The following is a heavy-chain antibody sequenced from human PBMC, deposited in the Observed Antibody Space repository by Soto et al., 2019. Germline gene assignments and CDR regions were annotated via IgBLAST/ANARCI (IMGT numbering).Heavy chain of an antibody. CDR2: VIPIFGTA. CDR1: GGTFSTYA. J-gene: IGHJ4*02. V-gene: IGHV1-69*13. CDR3: APESPPHSSWRGPFDY. D-gene: IGHD6-13*01. Sequence: ASVKVSCKASGGTFSTYAISWVRQAPGQGLEWMGGVIPIFGTANYAQKFQGRVTVTADVSTRTAYMELSSLRSEDTAVYYCAPESPPHSSWRGPFDYCGQGTLLTVFS.